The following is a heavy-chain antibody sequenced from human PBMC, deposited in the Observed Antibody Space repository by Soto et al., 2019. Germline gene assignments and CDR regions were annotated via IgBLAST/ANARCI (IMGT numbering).Heavy chain of an antibody. D-gene: IGHD5-18*01. Sequence: ETLSLTCTVSGGSVSSGSYYWSWVRQAPGKGLEWVSVIFSGGNTYYADSVKGRFTISRDKSKNTLYLQMNSLRAEDTVVYYCARGTPSDSAMVSDFDYWAQGTLVTVSS. J-gene: IGHJ4*02. V-gene: IGHV3-66*01. CDR1: GGSVSSGSYY. CDR3: ARGTPSDSAMVSDFDY. CDR2: IFSGGNT.